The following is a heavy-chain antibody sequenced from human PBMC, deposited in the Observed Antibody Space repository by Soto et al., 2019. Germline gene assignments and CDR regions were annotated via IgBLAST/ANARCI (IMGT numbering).Heavy chain of an antibody. Sequence: QVQLAQSANEVKKPGASVRVSCKAAGYTFIRYGIAWVRQAPGQGLEWMGWISPYNDYTVYAQKFQGRVSMTADTSMRTSDRNLRDMKSDDTAVYYCARGGYYDNSWGKLSHYGLDVWGQGTSVSVSS. D-gene: IGHD3-16*01. J-gene: IGHJ6*02. CDR3: ARGGYYDNSWGKLSHYGLDV. CDR1: GYTFIRYG. CDR2: ISPYNDYT. V-gene: IGHV1-18*01.